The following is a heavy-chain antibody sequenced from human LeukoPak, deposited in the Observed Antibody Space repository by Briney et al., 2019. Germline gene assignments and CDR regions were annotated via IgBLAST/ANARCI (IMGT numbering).Heavy chain of an antibody. J-gene: IGHJ4*02. D-gene: IGHD6-19*01. CDR3: ARDRRSTGWPFDY. CDR2: VSGSGDST. CDR1: GFTFSSYA. V-gene: IGHV3-23*01. Sequence: PGGSLRLSCVASGFTFSSYATTWVRQAPGKGLEWVSIVSGSGDSTYYADSMKGRFTISRDNSKNTLFLQINSLRVDDTAVYYCARDRRSTGWPFDYWGQGTLVTVSS.